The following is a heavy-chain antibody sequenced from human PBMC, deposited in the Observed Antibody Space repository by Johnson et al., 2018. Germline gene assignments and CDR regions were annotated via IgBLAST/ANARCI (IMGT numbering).Heavy chain of an antibody. CDR3: AKDKLGYSYGLNYYDYYMDV. Sequence: QVQLVQSGGGVVQPGRSLRLSCAASGFNFSSYVMDWVRQAPGKGLEWVAVISYDGSNKYYADSVKGRFTISRDNSKNTLYLQMNSMRAEDTAVYYCAKDKLGYSYGLNYYDYYMDVWGKGTTVTVSS. CDR2: ISYDGSNK. V-gene: IGHV3-30*18. CDR1: GFNFSSYV. J-gene: IGHJ6*03. D-gene: IGHD5-18*01.